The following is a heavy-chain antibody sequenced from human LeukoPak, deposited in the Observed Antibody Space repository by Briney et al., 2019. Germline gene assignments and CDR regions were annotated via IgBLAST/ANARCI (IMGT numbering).Heavy chain of an antibody. CDR2: INHSGST. CDR1: GGSFSGYY. Sequence: SETLSLTCAVYGGSFSGYYWSWIRQPPGKGLEWIGEINHSGSTNYNPSLKSRVTISVDTSKNQFSLKLSSVTAADTAVYYCARIHGRITISGVVDPWGQGTLVTVSS. J-gene: IGHJ5*02. CDR3: ARIHGRITISGVVDP. D-gene: IGHD3-3*01. V-gene: IGHV4-34*01.